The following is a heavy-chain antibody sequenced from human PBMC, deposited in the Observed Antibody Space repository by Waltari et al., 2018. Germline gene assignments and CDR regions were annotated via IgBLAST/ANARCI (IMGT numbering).Heavy chain of an antibody. D-gene: IGHD6-19*01. Sequence: QITLKESGPTLVKPTQTLTLTCTFSGFSLSTSGVGVGWIRQPPGKALEWLALIYWNDDKRYSPCLKSRLTITKDTSKNQVVLTMTNMDPVDTATYYCAHSGSSGWYELLYYFDYWGQGTLVTVSS. CDR3: AHSGSSGWYELLYYFDY. V-gene: IGHV2-5*01. CDR1: GFSLSTSGVG. J-gene: IGHJ4*02. CDR2: IYWNDDK.